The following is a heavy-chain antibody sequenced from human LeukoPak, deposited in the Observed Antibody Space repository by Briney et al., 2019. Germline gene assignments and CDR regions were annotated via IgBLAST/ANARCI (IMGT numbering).Heavy chain of an antibody. V-gene: IGHV3-23*01. D-gene: IGHD3-10*01. Sequence: PGGSLRLSCAASGFTFSSYDMSWVRQAPGKGLEWVSAISGSGGSTYYADSMKGRFTISRDNSKNTLYLQMNSLRAEDTAVYYCARRYYYGSVGDYWGQGTLVTVSS. CDR1: GFTFSSYD. J-gene: IGHJ4*02. CDR3: ARRYYYGSVGDY. CDR2: ISGSGGST.